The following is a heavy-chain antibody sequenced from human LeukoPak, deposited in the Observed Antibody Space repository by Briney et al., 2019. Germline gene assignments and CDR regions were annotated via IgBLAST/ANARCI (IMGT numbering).Heavy chain of an antibody. D-gene: IGHD5-12*01. J-gene: IGHJ4*02. CDR2: MNANSGKT. CDR3: ARAIKLLN. V-gene: IGHV1-8*03. Sequence: ASVTVSYKDSGYTFTRYDINWVRQAPGQGREWMGWMNANSGKTGYLQKFQGRETITRNTCTSTAYMELSRLRSQDTAVCDCARAIKLLNWGQGTLATVSS. CDR1: GYTFTRYD.